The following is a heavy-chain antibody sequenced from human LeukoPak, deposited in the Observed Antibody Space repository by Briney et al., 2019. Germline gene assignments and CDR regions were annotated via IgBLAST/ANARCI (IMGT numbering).Heavy chain of an antibody. J-gene: IGHJ4*02. CDR3: AKGGLWDSSGYYYATEY. CDR1: GFIFSSYA. V-gene: IGHV3-23*01. Sequence: GGSLRLSCAASGFIFSSYAMSWVRQAPGKGLEWVSAISASGSSTFYADSVKGRFTISRDNSKNTLYLQMNSLRGDDTAVYYCAKGGLWDSSGYYYATEYWGQGTLVTVSS. D-gene: IGHD3-22*01. CDR2: ISASGSST.